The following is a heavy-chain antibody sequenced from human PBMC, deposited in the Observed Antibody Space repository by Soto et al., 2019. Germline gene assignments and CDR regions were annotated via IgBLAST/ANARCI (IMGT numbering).Heavy chain of an antibody. Sequence: PSETLSLTCTVSGGFIISYYWSWIRQPPGKGLEWIGYIYYSGSTNYNPSLKSRVTISVDTSKNQFSLKLSSVTAADTAVYYCARVGQQLVGGDYFDYWGQGTLVTVSS. D-gene: IGHD6-13*01. J-gene: IGHJ4*02. V-gene: IGHV4-59*01. CDR1: GGFIISYY. CDR3: ARVGQQLVGGDYFDY. CDR2: IYYSGST.